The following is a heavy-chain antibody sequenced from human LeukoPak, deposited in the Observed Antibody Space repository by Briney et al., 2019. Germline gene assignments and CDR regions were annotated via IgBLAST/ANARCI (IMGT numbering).Heavy chain of an antibody. D-gene: IGHD3-16*01. V-gene: IGHV4-34*01. Sequence: PSETLSLTCTVSGGSISSYYWSWIRQPPGKGLEWIGEINHSGSTNYNPSLKSRVTISVDTSKNQFSLKLSSVTAADTAVYYCASGEWGGYYYYYGMDVWGQGTTVTVSS. CDR3: ASGEWGGYYYYYGMDV. CDR2: INHSGST. CDR1: GGSISSYY. J-gene: IGHJ6*02.